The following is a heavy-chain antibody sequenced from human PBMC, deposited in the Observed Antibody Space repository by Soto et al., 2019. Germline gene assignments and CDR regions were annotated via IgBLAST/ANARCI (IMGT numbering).Heavy chain of an antibody. CDR1: GGSFSGYY. CDR3: ARAMGWGGTIYYYYYMDV. V-gene: IGHV4-34*01. CDR2: INHSGST. D-gene: IGHD3-16*01. J-gene: IGHJ6*03. Sequence: SETLSLTCAVYGGSFSGYYWSWIRQPPGKGLEWIGEINHSGSTNYNPSLKSRVTISVDTSKNQFSLKLSSVTAADTAVYYCARAMGWGGTIYYYYYMDVWGKGTTVTVSS.